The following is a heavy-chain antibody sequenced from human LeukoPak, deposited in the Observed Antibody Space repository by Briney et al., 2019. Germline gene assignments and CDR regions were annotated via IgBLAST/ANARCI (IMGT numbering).Heavy chain of an antibody. CDR2: ISYDGSNK. Sequence: GRSLRLSCAASGFTFSSYAMHWVRQAPGKGLEWVAVISYDGSNKYYADSVKGRFTISRDNSKNTLYLQMNSLRAEDTAVYYCAKHQSPGITIIVVVITPYYFDYWGQGTLVTVSS. CDR3: AKHQSPGITIIVVVITPYYFDY. V-gene: IGHV3-30-3*02. D-gene: IGHD3-22*01. J-gene: IGHJ4*02. CDR1: GFTFSSYA.